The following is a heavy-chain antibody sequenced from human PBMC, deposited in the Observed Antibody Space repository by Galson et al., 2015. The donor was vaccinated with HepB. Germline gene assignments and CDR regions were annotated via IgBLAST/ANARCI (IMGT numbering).Heavy chain of an antibody. CDR3: AKDRDKDSSGWYAGVGY. CDR1: GFTFSSYG. Sequence: SLRLSCAASGFTFSSYGMHWVHQAPGKGLEWVAVISYDGSNKYYADSVKGRFTISRDNSKNTLYLQMNSLRAEDTAVYYCAKDRDKDSSGWYAGVGYWGQGTLVTVSS. J-gene: IGHJ4*02. CDR2: ISYDGSNK. D-gene: IGHD6-19*01. V-gene: IGHV3-30*18.